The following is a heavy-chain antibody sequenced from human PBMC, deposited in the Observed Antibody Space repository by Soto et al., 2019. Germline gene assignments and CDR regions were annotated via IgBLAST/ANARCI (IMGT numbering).Heavy chain of an antibody. CDR3: AKEKTQGGHFDCSSFDY. CDR2: ISGSGGST. D-gene: IGHD3-9*01. Sequence: EVQLLASGGGLVQPGGSLRLSCAASGFTFSTYAMSWVRQAPGKGLEWVSGISGSGGSTYYVDSVKGRFTISRDNSKNTLYLQMHSLRGEATAVYYCAKEKTQGGHFDCSSFDYCGQGTLVTVSS. V-gene: IGHV3-23*01. J-gene: IGHJ4*02. CDR1: GFTFSTYA.